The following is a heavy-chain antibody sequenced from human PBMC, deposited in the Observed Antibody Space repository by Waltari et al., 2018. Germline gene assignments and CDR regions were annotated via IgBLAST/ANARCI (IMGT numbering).Heavy chain of an antibody. Sequence: QVQLEQWGAGLLKPSEPLSVTCAVYGGPFSAYSWRCIRQPPGKGLEWIGEINHGGSTNYNPSLRSRVTISVDTSKNQFSLNLNSVTAADTAVYYCAREGYYGSGSVLHWFDPWGQGTLVTVSS. J-gene: IGHJ5*02. CDR3: AREGYYGSGSVLHWFDP. V-gene: IGHV4-34*01. CDR1: GGPFSAYS. CDR2: INHGGST. D-gene: IGHD3-10*01.